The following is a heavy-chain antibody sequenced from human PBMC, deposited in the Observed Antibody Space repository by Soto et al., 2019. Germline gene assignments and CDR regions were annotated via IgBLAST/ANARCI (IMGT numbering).Heavy chain of an antibody. CDR2: TYYRSKWYN. CDR3: ARARHEAMITPFDY. D-gene: IGHD3-16*01. V-gene: IGHV6-1*01. Sequence: QVQLQQSGPGLVKPSQTLSVTCVISGDSVSSNSAAWNWIRQSPSRGLEWLGRTYYRSKWYNDYAVSVKIRLSINPDTSKNQFSLQLNSVTPEDTAVYYCARARHEAMITPFDYWGQGTLVTVSS. J-gene: IGHJ4*02. CDR1: GDSVSSNSAA.